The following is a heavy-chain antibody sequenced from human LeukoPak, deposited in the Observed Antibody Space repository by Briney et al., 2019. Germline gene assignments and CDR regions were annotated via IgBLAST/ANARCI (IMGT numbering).Heavy chain of an antibody. Sequence: GGSLRLSCAASGFTFSSYAMHWVRQAPGKGLEWVAVISYDGSNKYYADSVKGRFTISRDNSKNTLYLQMNSLRAEDTAVYYCARDAGSYSLWGQGTLVTVSS. CDR2: ISYDGSNK. J-gene: IGHJ4*02. CDR3: ARDAGSYSL. D-gene: IGHD1-26*01. V-gene: IGHV3-30*04. CDR1: GFTFSSYA.